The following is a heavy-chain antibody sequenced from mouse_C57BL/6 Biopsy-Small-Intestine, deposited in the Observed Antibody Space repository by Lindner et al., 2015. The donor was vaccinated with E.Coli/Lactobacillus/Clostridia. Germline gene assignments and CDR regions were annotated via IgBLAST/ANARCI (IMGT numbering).Heavy chain of an antibody. J-gene: IGHJ2*01. V-gene: IGHV1-31*01. CDR2: ISPYNGIS. CDR1: GYPFTGYY. Sequence: VQLQESGPELVKPGASVKISCKASGYPFTGYYMHWVKQSHGNILDWIGYISPYNGISSYNQKFKGKATLTVDKSSSTANMELRSLTSEDSAVYYCATSEGRSGFFDYWGQGTTLTVSS. CDR3: ATSEGRSGFFDY. D-gene: IGHD3-2*02.